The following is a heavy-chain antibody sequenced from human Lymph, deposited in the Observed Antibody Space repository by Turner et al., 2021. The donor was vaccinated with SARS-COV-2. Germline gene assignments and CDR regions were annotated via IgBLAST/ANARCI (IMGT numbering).Heavy chain of an antibody. CDR2: INPSGGST. V-gene: IGHV1-46*01. CDR1: GYTFTSNY. CDR3: ARDPPIQIWVDYFYYGMDV. J-gene: IGHJ6*02. D-gene: IGHD5-18*01. Sequence: QVQLVQSGAVVKKPGASAKVSCKASGYTFTSNYMHWVRQATGQGLEWMGIINPSGGSTTYAQKFQSRVTMTRDTSTSTVYMELSSLRSEDTAVYYCARDPPIQIWVDYFYYGMDVWGQGTTVTVSS.